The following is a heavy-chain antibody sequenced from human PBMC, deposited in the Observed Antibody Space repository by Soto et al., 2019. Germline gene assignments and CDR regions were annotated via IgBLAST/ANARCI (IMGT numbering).Heavy chain of an antibody. CDR3: ARAAADDKFNWFDP. CDR1: GFTFSSYD. D-gene: IGHD6-13*01. V-gene: IGHV3-13*01. CDR2: IGTAGDT. Sequence: GGSLRLSCAASGFTFSSYDMHWVRQATGKGLEWVSAIGTAGDTYYPGSVKGRFTISRENAKNSLYLQMNSLRAEDTAVYYCARAAADDKFNWFDPWGQGTLVTVSS. J-gene: IGHJ5*02.